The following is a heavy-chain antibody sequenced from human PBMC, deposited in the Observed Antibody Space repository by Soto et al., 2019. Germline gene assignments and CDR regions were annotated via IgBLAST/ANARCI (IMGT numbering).Heavy chain of an antibody. Sequence: SGTLSLTCTVSGGSISSGDYYWSWIRQPPGKGLEWIGYIYYSGSTYYNPSLKSRVTISVDTSKNQFSLKLSSVTAADTAVYYCARDQAAIRGMDVWGQGTTVTVSS. D-gene: IGHD5-18*01. V-gene: IGHV4-30-4*01. J-gene: IGHJ6*02. CDR1: GGSISSGDYY. CDR2: IYYSGST. CDR3: ARDQAAIRGMDV.